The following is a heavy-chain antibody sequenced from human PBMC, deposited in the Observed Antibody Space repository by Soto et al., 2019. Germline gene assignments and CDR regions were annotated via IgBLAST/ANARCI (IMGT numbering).Heavy chain of an antibody. CDR3: AREESYDFWSGRPYYYYGMDV. CDR2: IYYSGST. Sequence: KTSETLSLTCTVSGGSISSGDYYWSWIRQPPGKGLEWIGYIYYSGSTYYNPSLKSRVTISVDTSKNQFSLKLSSVTAADTAVYYCAREESYDFWSGRPYYYYGMDVWGQGTTVTVS. V-gene: IGHV4-30-4*01. D-gene: IGHD3-3*01. CDR1: GGSISSGDYY. J-gene: IGHJ6*02.